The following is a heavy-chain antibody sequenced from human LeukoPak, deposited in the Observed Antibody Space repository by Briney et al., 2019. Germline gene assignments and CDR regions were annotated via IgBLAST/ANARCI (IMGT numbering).Heavy chain of an antibody. CDR1: GYNFDAYA. J-gene: IGHJ4*02. Sequence: PGGSLRVSCSASGYNFDAYAMSWVRQAPGKGPEWVGFISSQAYGAATNYAPFVQDRFTISRDDSRRIVHLQLGSLRTDDTAVYFCTRVNYYDSGSLYYGYFDYWGQGVLVTVSS. V-gene: IGHV3-49*04. CDR3: TRVNYYDSGSLYYGYFDY. CDR2: ISSQAYGAAT. D-gene: IGHD3-22*01.